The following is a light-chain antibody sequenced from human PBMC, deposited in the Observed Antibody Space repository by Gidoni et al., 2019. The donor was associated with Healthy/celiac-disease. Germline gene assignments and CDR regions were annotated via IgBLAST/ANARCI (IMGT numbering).Light chain of an antibody. CDR3: CSYAGSYTEV. V-gene: IGLV2-11*01. CDR1: SSDVGGYNY. Sequence: QSALTQPRSVSGSPGQSVTISCTGTSSDVGGYNYVSWYQQHPGKAPKLMIYDVSKRPSGVPYRFSVSKSGTTASLTISGLQAEDEADYYCCSYAGSYTEVFGGGTTLPVL. J-gene: IGLJ2*01. CDR2: DVS.